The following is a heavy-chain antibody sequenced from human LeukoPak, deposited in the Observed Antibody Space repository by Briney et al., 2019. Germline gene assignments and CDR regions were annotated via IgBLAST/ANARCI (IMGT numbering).Heavy chain of an antibody. D-gene: IGHD1-26*01. V-gene: IGHV3-33*01. CDR2: IWYDGSSQ. CDR3: ARDDRGSYSTNAIDY. CDR1: GFTFSSYG. Sequence: GGSLRLSCAASGFTFSSYGMNWVRQAPGKGLEWVAVIWYDGSSQYYADTVKGRFTISRDNSNNTLFLQMNSLRAEDTAVYYCARDDRGSYSTNAIDYWGQGTPVTVSS. J-gene: IGHJ4*02.